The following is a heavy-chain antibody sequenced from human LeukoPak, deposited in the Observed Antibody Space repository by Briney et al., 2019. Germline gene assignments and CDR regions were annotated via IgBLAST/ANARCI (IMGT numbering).Heavy chain of an antibody. CDR2: IRQDESER. V-gene: IGHV3-7*01. Sequence: GGSLSLSCEGPGFSFSSYWMTWVRQLPGTGPEWVANIRQDESERYFADSVKGRFTISRDNAKKSVYLHMSSLRAEDTALYYCAKLLYYYDSSQPYWGQGTLVTVSS. CDR1: GFSFSSYW. D-gene: IGHD3-22*01. CDR3: AKLLYYYDSSQPY. J-gene: IGHJ4*02.